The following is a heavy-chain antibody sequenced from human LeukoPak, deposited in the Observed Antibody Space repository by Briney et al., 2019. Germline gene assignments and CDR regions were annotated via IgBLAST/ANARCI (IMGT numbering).Heavy chain of an antibody. CDR2: IIPIFGIA. J-gene: IGHJ5*02. CDR1: GGTFSSYA. V-gene: IGHV1-69*04. Sequence: GASVKVSCKASGGTFSSYAISWVRQAPGQGLEWMGRIIPIFGIANYAQKFQGRVTITADKSTSTAYMELSSLRSEDTAVYYCATVVPVGKHINWFDPWGQGTLVTVSS. D-gene: IGHD2-2*01. CDR3: ATVVPVGKHINWFDP.